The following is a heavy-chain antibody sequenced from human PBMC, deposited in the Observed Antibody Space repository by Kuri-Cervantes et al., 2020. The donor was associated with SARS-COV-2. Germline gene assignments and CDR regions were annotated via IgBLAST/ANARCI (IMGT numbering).Heavy chain of an antibody. CDR2: IRSKANSYAT. CDR3: TSTGYDSRGYYPDY. D-gene: IGHD3-22*01. CDR1: GLTFSRSA. Sequence: GGPLRHPCAVSGLTFSRSAMHWVPQASGKGLEWVGRIRSKANSYATAYAASVKGRFTISRDDSKHTAYLQMNSLKTEDTAVYYCTSTGYDSRGYYPDYWGQGTLVTVSS. J-gene: IGHJ4*02. V-gene: IGHV3-73*01.